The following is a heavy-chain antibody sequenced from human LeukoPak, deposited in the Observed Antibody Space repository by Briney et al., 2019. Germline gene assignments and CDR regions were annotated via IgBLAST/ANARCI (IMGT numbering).Heavy chain of an antibody. CDR1: GGTFSSYA. J-gene: IGHJ4*02. Sequence: ASVKVSCKASGGTFSSYAISWVRQAPGQGLEWMGRIIPIFGTANHAQKFQGRVTITTDESTSTAYMELSSLRSEDTAVYYCARDGKLTGAPYFDYWGQGTLVTVSS. V-gene: IGHV1-69*05. CDR3: ARDGKLTGAPYFDY. CDR2: IIPIFGTA. D-gene: IGHD7-27*01.